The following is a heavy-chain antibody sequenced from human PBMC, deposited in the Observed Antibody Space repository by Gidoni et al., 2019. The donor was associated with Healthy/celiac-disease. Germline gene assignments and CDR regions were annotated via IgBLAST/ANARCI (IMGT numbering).Heavy chain of an antibody. CDR1: GGTFSSYT. CDR2: IIPILGIA. CDR3: ASAYCSGGSCYPFYYYYYGMDV. D-gene: IGHD2-15*01. J-gene: IGHJ6*02. V-gene: IGHV1-69*02. Sequence: QVQLVQSGAEVKKPGYSVKVSCKASGGTFSSYTISWVRQAPGQGLEWMGRIIPILGIANYAQKFQGRVTITADKSTSTAYMELSSLRSEDTAVYYCASAYCSGGSCYPFYYYYYGMDVWGQGTTVTVSS.